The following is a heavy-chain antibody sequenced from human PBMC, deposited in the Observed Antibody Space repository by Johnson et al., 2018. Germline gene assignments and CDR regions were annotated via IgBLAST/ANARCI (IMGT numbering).Heavy chain of an antibody. Sequence: QVQLQESGPGLVRPSETLSLTCTVSGGSISSAHWSWIRQSPGKGLEWIGNIYYSGTTKYNPPLKSRVTISVDTSKNQFSLRLSSVTAADTAVYSCARDPSGYSYFDYLGQGTLVTVSS. D-gene: IGHD3-22*01. CDR2: IYYSGTT. V-gene: IGHV4-59*01. CDR1: GGSISSAH. CDR3: ARDPSGYSYFDY. J-gene: IGHJ4*02.